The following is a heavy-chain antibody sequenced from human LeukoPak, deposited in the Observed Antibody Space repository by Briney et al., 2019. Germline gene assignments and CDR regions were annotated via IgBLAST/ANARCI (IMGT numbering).Heavy chain of an antibody. CDR3: TGGVLDY. V-gene: IGHV3-7*04. J-gene: IGHJ4*02. CDR2: INQDGREQ. Sequence: GGSLRLSCAASGFTFSDYSMSWVRQAPGQGLEWVAKINQDGREQHFVDSVKGRFTISRDNAKNSLFLQMDSLRAEDTAVYYCTGGVLDYWGQGALVTVSS. CDR1: GFTFSDYS. D-gene: IGHD4/OR15-4a*01.